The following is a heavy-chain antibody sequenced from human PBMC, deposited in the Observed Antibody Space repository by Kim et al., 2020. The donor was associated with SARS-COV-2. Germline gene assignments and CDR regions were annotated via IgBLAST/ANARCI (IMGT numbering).Heavy chain of an antibody. Sequence: SETLSLTCTVSGGSISSGGYYWSWIRQHPGKGLEWIGYIYYSGSTYYNPSLKSRVTISVDTSKNQFSLKLSSVTAADTAVYYCARTYYYDSSGDGWFDPWGQGTLVTVSS. D-gene: IGHD3-22*01. J-gene: IGHJ5*02. CDR3: ARTYYYDSSGDGWFDP. CDR2: IYYSGST. V-gene: IGHV4-31*03. CDR1: GGSISSGGYY.